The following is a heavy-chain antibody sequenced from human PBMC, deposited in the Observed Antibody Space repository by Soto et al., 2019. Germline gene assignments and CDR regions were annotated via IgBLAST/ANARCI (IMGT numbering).Heavy chain of an antibody. Sequence: EVQLVESGGGLVKPGGSLRLSCAASGFTFNTYDMNWVRQAPGKGLEWVSSITTSSAYIYYADSLKGRITISRYNAKNSLFLQMNSLRAEDTAVSYCVRSGTARLLRHSWFDTWGQGTLVTVSS. CDR2: ITTSSAYI. CDR1: GFTFNTYD. J-gene: IGHJ5*02. V-gene: IGHV3-21*01. CDR3: VRSGTARLLRHSWFDT. D-gene: IGHD2-21*01.